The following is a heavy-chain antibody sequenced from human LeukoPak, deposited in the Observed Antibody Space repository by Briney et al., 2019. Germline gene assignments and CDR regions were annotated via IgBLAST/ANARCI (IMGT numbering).Heavy chain of an antibody. CDR1: GFTVSSNY. CDR3: ARVQDSGYDFDY. Sequence: GGPLRLSCAASGFTVSSNYMSWVRQAPGKGLEWVSVIYSGGSTYYADSVKGRFTISRDNSKNTLYLQMNSLRAEDTAVYYCARVQDSGYDFDYWGQGTLVTVSS. J-gene: IGHJ4*02. V-gene: IGHV3-53*01. CDR2: IYSGGST. D-gene: IGHD5-12*01.